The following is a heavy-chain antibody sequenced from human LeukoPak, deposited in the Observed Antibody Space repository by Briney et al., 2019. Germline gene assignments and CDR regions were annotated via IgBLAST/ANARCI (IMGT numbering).Heavy chain of an antibody. D-gene: IGHD6-13*01. CDR3: ARRSSSWPFDY. J-gene: IGHJ4*02. CDR1: GFTFSNYG. V-gene: IGHV3-30*03. CDR2: ISTDGSGK. Sequence: PGGSLRLSCAASGFTFSNYGLHWVRQAPGKGLEWVALISTDGSGKNYADSVKGRFTISRDNSKNTLYLQMNSLRAEDTAVYYCARRSSSWPFDYWGQGTLVTVSS.